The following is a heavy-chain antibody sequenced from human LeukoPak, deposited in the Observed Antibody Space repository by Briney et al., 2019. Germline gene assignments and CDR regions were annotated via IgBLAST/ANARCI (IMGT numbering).Heavy chain of an antibody. D-gene: IGHD3-22*01. CDR1: GYTFTGYY. CDR3: ARAKYYYDSSGSGSFDY. CDR2: INPSGGST. V-gene: IGHV1-46*01. J-gene: IGHJ4*02. Sequence: ASVKVSCKASGYTFTGYYMHWVRQAPGQGLEWMGIINPSGGSTSYAQKFQGRVTMTRDTSTSTVYMELSSLRSEDTAVYYCARAKYYYDSSGSGSFDYWGQGTLVTVSS.